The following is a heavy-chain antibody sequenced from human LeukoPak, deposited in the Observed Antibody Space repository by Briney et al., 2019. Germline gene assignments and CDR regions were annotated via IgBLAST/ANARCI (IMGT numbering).Heavy chain of an antibody. Sequence: GGSLRLSCAASGLIVSSNYMSWVRQAPGKGLEWISVIYSGGSAYYADSVKGRFTVSRDISKNTLYFQMNSLKVEDTAVYYCARVNIVTTTFDHWGQGTLVTVSS. CDR1: GLIVSSNY. J-gene: IGHJ4*02. V-gene: IGHV3-53*01. CDR2: IYSGGSA. CDR3: ARVNIVTTTFDH. D-gene: IGHD5-12*01.